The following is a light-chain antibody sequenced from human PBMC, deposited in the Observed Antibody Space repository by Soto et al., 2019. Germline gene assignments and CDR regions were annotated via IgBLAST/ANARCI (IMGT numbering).Light chain of an antibody. Sequence: DIQMTQAPATLSASVGDRVTITCRASQSISNNLAWYQQKPRKAPKLLIYKASRLESGVPSRISGSGSGTEFTLTISSLQPDDFATYYCQQYNTYSTFGQGTKLEIK. J-gene: IGKJ2*01. CDR2: KAS. CDR1: QSISNN. CDR3: QQYNTYST. V-gene: IGKV1-5*03.